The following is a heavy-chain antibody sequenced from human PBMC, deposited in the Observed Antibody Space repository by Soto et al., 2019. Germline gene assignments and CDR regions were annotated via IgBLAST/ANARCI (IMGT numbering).Heavy chain of an antibody. CDR2: IYYSGST. J-gene: IGHJ6*02. D-gene: IGHD3-3*01. V-gene: IGHV4-59*01. CDR3: ARDKVTDYDFWSGYPYYYYGMDV. Sequence: SETLSLTCTVSGGSISSYYWSWTRQPPGKGLEWIGYIYYSGSTNYNPSLKSRVTISVDTSKNQFSLKLSSVTAADTAVYYCARDKVTDYDFWSGYPYYYYGMDVWGQGTTVTV. CDR1: GGSISSYY.